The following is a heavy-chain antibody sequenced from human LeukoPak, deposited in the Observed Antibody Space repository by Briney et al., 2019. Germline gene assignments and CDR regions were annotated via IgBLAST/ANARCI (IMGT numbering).Heavy chain of an antibody. J-gene: IGHJ6*02. D-gene: IGHD3-22*01. CDR1: GFTFDDYA. CDR3: AKDLSSAITSALVLDV. V-gene: IGHV3-9*01. Sequence: PGRSLRLSCTVSGFTFDDYAMHWVRHTPGKGLEWVAGITWNRDNIGYGDSVKGRSTISRDNVKNVLYLQMNSLRPEDTALYYCAKDLSSAITSALVLDVWGQGTTVIVS. CDR2: ITWNRDNI.